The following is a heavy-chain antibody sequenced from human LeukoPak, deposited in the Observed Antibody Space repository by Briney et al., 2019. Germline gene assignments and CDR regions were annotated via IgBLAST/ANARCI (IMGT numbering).Heavy chain of an antibody. CDR2: LNWNGKNT. J-gene: IGHJ4*02. CDR1: GFTFSSYS. Sequence: SGGSLRLSCAASGFTFSSYSMNWVRQAPGKALEWVSGLNWNGKNTGYADSVRGRFSISRDNAKDSLFLQMDSLRVEDTALYYCARGEQWLDSWGRGTLVTVSS. CDR3: ARGEQWLDS. V-gene: IGHV3-20*04. D-gene: IGHD6-19*01.